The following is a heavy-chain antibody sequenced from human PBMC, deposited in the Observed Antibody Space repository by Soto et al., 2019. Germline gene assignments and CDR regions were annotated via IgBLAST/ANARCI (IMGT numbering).Heavy chain of an antibody. V-gene: IGHV1-8*01. CDR2: MNPNSGNT. J-gene: IGHJ6*02. CDR3: ARGSRYCTNGVCYTGYYYYGMDV. D-gene: IGHD2-8*01. Sequence: QVQLVQSGAEVKKPGASVKVSCKASGYTFTSYDINWVRQATGQGLEWMGWMNPNSGNTGYAQKFQGRVTMTRNTSISTAYMELSSLRSEDTAVYYCARGSRYCTNGVCYTGYYYYGMDVWGQGTTVTVS. CDR1: GYTFTSYD.